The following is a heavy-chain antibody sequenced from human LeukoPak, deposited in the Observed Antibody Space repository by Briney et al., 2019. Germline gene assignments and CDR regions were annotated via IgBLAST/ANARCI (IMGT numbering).Heavy chain of an antibody. J-gene: IGHJ4*02. Sequence: GGSLRLSCAASGFTFSSYEMNWVRQAPGKGLEWVSYISSSGSTIYYADSVKGRFTISRDSAKNSLYLQMNSLRAEDTAVYYCARAEVVAATRGLYYFDYWGQGTLVTVSS. V-gene: IGHV3-48*03. CDR3: ARAEVVAATRGLYYFDY. CDR2: ISSSGSTI. D-gene: IGHD2-15*01. CDR1: GFTFSSYE.